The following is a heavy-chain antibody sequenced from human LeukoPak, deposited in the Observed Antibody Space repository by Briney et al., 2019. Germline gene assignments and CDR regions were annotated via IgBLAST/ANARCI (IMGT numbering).Heavy chain of an antibody. D-gene: IGHD6-19*01. J-gene: IGHJ5*02. Sequence: SQTLSLTCAISGDRVSMNSASWNWIRQSPSRGLEWLGRTYYRSKWYNDSAASVNSRISITPDTSKNQVSLQLNSVTPDDTAVYYCARGGLGFTVAVFDAWGQGIPVTVSS. CDR1: GDRVSMNSAS. V-gene: IGHV6-1*01. CDR3: ARGGLGFTVAVFDA. CDR2: TYYRSKWYN.